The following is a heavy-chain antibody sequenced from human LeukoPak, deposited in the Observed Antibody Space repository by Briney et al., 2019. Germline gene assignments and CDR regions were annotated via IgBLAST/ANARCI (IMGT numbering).Heavy chain of an antibody. CDR3: VTGFTTMAVDYFDY. CDR2: SDPEDGER. CDR1: GNTLTDYS. D-gene: IGHD5-18*01. J-gene: IGHJ4*02. Sequence: ASVKVSCKVSGNTLTDYSIHWLRQPPGKGLEWLGGSDPEDGERIYAQMFQGRVTMTEDTSIDTAYMELSSLRSEDTAVYYCVTGFTTMAVDYFDYWGQGTLVTVSP. V-gene: IGHV1-24*01.